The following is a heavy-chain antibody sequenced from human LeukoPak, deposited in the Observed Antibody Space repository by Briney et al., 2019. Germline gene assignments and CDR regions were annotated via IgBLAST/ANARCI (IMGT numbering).Heavy chain of an antibody. V-gene: IGHV1-18*01. CDR2: ISTNSDIR. D-gene: IGHD1-26*01. CDR3: ARDWDAMNNCFDP. J-gene: IGHJ5*02. Sequence: GASVKVSCKASGYTFTNYGISWVRQAPGQGLEWMGWISTNSDIRTYAQTLQGRSTMTTDTATTTAYMELNNLTFDDTAVYYCARDWDAMNNCFDPWGQGTPVTVSS. CDR1: GYTFTNYG.